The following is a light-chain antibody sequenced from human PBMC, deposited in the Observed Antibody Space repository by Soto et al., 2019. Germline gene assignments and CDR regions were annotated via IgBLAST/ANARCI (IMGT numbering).Light chain of an antibody. CDR3: QQYGSSPT. CDR2: DVS. CDR1: RSVSSNY. Sequence: EIVLTQSPGTLSLSPGERATLSCRYSRSVSSNYLAWYQQKPDQAPRLVIYDVSGRATGIPDRFSGSGSGTDFTLTIIRLEPEDFAVYYFQQYGSSPTFGQGTKVEIK. J-gene: IGKJ1*01. V-gene: IGKV3-20*01.